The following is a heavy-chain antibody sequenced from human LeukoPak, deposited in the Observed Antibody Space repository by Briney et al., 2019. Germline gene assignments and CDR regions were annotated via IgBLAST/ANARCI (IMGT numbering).Heavy chain of an antibody. J-gene: IGHJ3*02. V-gene: IGHV1-18*04. CDR3: ARAPPNYGIDAFDI. CDR2: ISAYNGNT. Sequence: ASVKVSCKASGYTFTSYYMHWVRQAPGQGLEWMGWISAYNGNTNYAQKLQGRVTMTTDTSTSTAYMELRSLRSDDTAVYYCARAPPNYGIDAFDIWGQGTMVTVSS. D-gene: IGHD4/OR15-4a*01. CDR1: GYTFTSYY.